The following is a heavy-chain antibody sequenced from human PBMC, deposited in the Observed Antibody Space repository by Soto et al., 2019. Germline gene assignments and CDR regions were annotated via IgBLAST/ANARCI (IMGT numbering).Heavy chain of an antibody. CDR1: GGSISSYY. D-gene: IGHD3-9*01. J-gene: IGHJ5*02. Sequence: SETLSLTCTVSGGSISSYYWSWIRQPPGKGLEWIGYIYYSGSTNYNPSLKSRVTISVDTSKNQFSLKLSSVTAADTAVYYCARADMRGWFDPWGQGTLVTVSS. CDR3: ARADMRGWFDP. CDR2: IYYSGST. V-gene: IGHV4-59*01.